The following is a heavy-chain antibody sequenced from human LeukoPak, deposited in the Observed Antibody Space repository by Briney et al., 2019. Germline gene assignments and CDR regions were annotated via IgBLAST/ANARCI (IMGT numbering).Heavy chain of an antibody. CDR3: ASGRVVGAPYYFDY. Sequence: PSETLSLTCTVSGGSISPYYWNWIRQPAGKGLEWIGRLYVSGSTDYNPSLKSRVTISVDTSKNQFSLKLSPVTAADTAVYYCASGRVVGAPYYFDYWGQGTLVTVSS. CDR1: GGSISPYY. J-gene: IGHJ4*02. CDR2: LYVSGST. D-gene: IGHD1-26*01. V-gene: IGHV4-4*07.